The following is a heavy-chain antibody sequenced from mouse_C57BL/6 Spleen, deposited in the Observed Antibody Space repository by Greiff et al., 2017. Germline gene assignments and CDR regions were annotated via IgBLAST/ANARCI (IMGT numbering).Heavy chain of an antibody. CDR2: IDPGGGET. Sequence: VQLQQSGAELVKPGASVKLSCTASGFTFNDYYMHWVKQRPEQGLAWIGRIDPGGGETNYAQKFQGKATITADTSSNTAYLQLSSLTSEDTAGYYCARGELNYAMDYWGQGTSVTVSS. V-gene: IGHV14-2*01. J-gene: IGHJ4*01. CDR3: ARGELNYAMDY. D-gene: IGHD1-3*01. CDR1: GFTFNDYY.